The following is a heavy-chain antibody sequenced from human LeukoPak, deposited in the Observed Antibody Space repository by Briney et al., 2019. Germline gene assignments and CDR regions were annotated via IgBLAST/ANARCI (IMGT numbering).Heavy chain of an antibody. CDR3: ARGAHSSGWYFDY. J-gene: IGHJ4*02. D-gene: IGHD6-19*01. V-gene: IGHV3-33*01. CDR1: GFIFSNFA. CDR2: IWYDGSNK. Sequence: GGSLRLSCAASGFIFSNFAMHWVRQSPGKGLEWVAVIWYDGSNKYYADSVKGRFTISRDNSKNTLNLQMNSLRAEDTAVYYCARGAHSSGWYFDYWGQGTLVTVSS.